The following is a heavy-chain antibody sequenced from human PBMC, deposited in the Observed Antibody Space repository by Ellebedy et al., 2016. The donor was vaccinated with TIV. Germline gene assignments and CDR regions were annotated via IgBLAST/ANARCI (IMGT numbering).Heavy chain of an antibody. CDR3: AKDSGSNGWYFDY. CDR1: GFTFSNYW. Sequence: GESLKISCAASGFTFSNYWMHWVRQAPGKGLEWVSTISDSGTYTYYADSVKGRFTISRDNSKNTLYLQMFSLRAEDTALYYCAKDSGSNGWYFDYWGQGTLVTVSS. D-gene: IGHD1-26*01. V-gene: IGHV3-23*01. J-gene: IGHJ4*02. CDR2: ISDSGTYT.